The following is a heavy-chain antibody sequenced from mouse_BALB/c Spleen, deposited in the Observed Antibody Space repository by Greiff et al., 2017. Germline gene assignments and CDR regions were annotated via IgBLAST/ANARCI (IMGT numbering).Heavy chain of an antibody. CDR1: GFSLTSYG. J-gene: IGHJ4*01. V-gene: IGHV2-9*02. CDR3: AREDYGSSYEYAMDY. Sequence: QVQLKESGPGLVAPSQSLSITCTVSGFSLTSYGVHWVRQPPGKGLEWLGVIWAGGSTNYNSALMSRLSISKDNSKSQVFLKMNSLQTDDTAMYYCAREDYGSSYEYAMDYWGQGTSVTVSS. CDR2: IWAGGST. D-gene: IGHD1-1*01.